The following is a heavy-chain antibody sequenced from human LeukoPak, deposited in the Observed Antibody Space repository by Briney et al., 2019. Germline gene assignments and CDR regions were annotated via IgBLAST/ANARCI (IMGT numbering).Heavy chain of an antibody. D-gene: IGHD1-20*01. J-gene: IGHJ4*02. Sequence: SETLSLTCTVSGGSISSHYWFWIRQPPGKGLEWIGHISYSGNIDYNPSLKSRVSISTDTSKNQCSLNLISVTAADTAVYYCASIWYDLNSAFHFDSWGQGLLVTVSS. CDR1: GGSISSHY. CDR3: ASIWYDLNSAFHFDS. V-gene: IGHV4-59*11. CDR2: ISYSGNI.